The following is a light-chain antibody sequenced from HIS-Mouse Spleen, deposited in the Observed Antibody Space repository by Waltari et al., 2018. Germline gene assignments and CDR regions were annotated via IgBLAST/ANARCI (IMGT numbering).Light chain of an antibody. J-gene: IGKJ2*01. CDR2: EVS. CDR1: QSLLHSDGKTY. V-gene: IGKV2-29*03. Sequence: DIVMTQTPLSLSVTPGQPASISCKSSQSLLHSDGKTYLYWYLQKPGQSPQLLIYEVSSRLSGVPDRFSGSGSGTDFTLKISRVEAEDVGVYYCMQGIHLPYTFGQGTKLEIK. CDR3: MQGIHLPYT.